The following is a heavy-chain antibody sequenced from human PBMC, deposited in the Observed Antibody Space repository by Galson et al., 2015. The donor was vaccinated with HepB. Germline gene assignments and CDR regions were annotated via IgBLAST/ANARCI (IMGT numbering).Heavy chain of an antibody. CDR3: ARSGIAAAGKPEDWFDP. Sequence: SVKVSCKASGGTFSSYAISWVRQAPGQGLEWMGRIIPIPGIANYAQKFQGRVTITADKSTSTAYMELSSLRSEDTAVYYCARSGIAAAGKPEDWFDPWGQGTLVTVSS. CDR2: IIPIPGIA. D-gene: IGHD6-13*01. CDR1: GGTFSSYA. J-gene: IGHJ5*02. V-gene: IGHV1-69*04.